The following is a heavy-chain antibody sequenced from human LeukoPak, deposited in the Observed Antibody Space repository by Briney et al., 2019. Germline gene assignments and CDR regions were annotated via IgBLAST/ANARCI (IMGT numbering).Heavy chain of an antibody. D-gene: IGHD3-10*01. J-gene: IGHJ4*02. CDR2: ISSRTSST. V-gene: IGHV3-21*01. CDR3: ARSDLTYYYDSGSTSIDY. Sequence: GGSLRLSCQGSGFTFSSYAMSWVRQVPGKGLEWVSSISSRTSSTYYADSVKGRFTISRDNAKNSLFLQMLSLRAEDTAVYYCARSDLTYYYDSGSTSIDYWGQGTLVTVSS. CDR1: GFTFSSYA.